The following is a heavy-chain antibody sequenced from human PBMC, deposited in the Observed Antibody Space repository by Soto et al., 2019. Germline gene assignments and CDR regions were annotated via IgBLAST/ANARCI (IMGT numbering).Heavy chain of an antibody. J-gene: IGHJ4*02. CDR1: GGSISSYY. D-gene: IGHD3-10*01. CDR2: IYYSGST. Sequence: SETLSLTCTVSGGSISSYYWSWIRQPPGKGLEWIGYIYYSGSTNYNPSLKSRVTISVDTSKNQFSLKLSSVTAADTALYYCARYYGGYSDYWGQGTLVTVS. CDR3: ARYYGGYSDY. V-gene: IGHV4-59*08.